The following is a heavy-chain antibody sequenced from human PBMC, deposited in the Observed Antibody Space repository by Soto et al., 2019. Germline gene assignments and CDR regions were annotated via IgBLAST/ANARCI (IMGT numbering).Heavy chain of an antibody. Sequence: QITLKESGPTLVKPTQTFTLACTFSGFSLSTSGMGVGWIRQPPGKALEWLALIYWDDDKRYSPSLESRLTITKDTSQYQVDLTMTNMDPVDTATYYCAHYSSTWSFDYWRQGTLVTVSS. J-gene: IGHJ4*02. CDR2: IYWDDDK. CDR1: GFSLSTSGMG. D-gene: IGHD6-13*01. CDR3: AHYSSTWSFDY. V-gene: IGHV2-5*02.